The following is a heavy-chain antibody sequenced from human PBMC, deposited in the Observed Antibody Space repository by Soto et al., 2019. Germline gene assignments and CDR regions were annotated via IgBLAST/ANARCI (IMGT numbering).Heavy chain of an antibody. D-gene: IGHD6-6*01. J-gene: IGHJ4*02. Sequence: SETLSLTCFVSGGSISGYYGSWVRQPPGKGLEWIGYIHYSGSTTYNSSLKGRVTMSVDTSKNQFSLRLNSVTAADTAVYFCVRSSIEPRIFMYPFDYWGLGTLVTVSS. V-gene: IGHV4-59*08. CDR1: GGSISGYY. CDR2: IHYSGST. CDR3: VRSSIEPRIFMYPFDY.